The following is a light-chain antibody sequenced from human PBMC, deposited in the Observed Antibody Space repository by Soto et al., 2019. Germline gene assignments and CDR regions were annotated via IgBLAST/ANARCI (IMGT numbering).Light chain of an antibody. J-gene: IGLJ2*01. CDR2: EGS. V-gene: IGLV2-23*01. Sequence: QSVLTQPASVSGSPGQSITISCTGISNDFGSYNLLSWYQHHPGTAPKLIIYEGSKRPSGISERFSGSKSGNTASLTISGLPADDAADYYCCSYPVTGTPVFGGGTKVTVL. CDR1: SNDFGSYNL. CDR3: CSYPVTGTPV.